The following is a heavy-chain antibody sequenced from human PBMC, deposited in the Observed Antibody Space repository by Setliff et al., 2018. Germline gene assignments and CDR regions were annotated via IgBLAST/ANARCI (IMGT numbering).Heavy chain of an antibody. CDR2: INTNPGNP. J-gene: IGHJ6*03. CDR1: GYTFTTYA. V-gene: IGHV7-4-1*02. Sequence: GASVKVSCKTSGYTFTTYAVSWMRQAPGQGLEWMGWINTNPGNPSYAQDFTGRFVFSLDTSVSTAYLQISSLKAEDTAVYYCARASRFGTIVYKGYYYMDVWGKGTTVTVSS. D-gene: IGHD3-10*01. CDR3: ARASRFGTIVYKGYYYMDV.